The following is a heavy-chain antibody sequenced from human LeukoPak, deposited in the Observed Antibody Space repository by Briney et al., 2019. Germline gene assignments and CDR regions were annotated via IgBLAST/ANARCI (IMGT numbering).Heavy chain of an antibody. CDR2: IYYSGST. CDR3: ARDWAGDSSGYYYRDYYYYYGMGV. CDR1: GGSISSGDYY. Sequence: PSETLSLTCTVSGGSISSGDYYWSWIRQPPGKGLEWIGYIYYSGSTYYNPSLKSRVTISVDTSKNQFSLKLSSVTAADTAVYYCARDWAGDSSGYYYRDYYYYYGMGVWGQGTTVTVSS. J-gene: IGHJ6*02. V-gene: IGHV4-30-4*01. D-gene: IGHD3-22*01.